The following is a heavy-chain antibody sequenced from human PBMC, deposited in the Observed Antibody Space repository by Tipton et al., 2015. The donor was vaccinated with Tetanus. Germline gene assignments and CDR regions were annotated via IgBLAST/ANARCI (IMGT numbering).Heavy chain of an antibody. J-gene: IGHJ4*02. V-gene: IGHV4-4*02. Sequence: SLRLSCTVSGDSISSDNWWSWVRQPPGRGLEWIGEIYHSGATNYNSSLKSRVAISVYKSRNQFSLKVNSVTAADTAFDYCASRVRGPAAYWGQGILVTVSS. CDR3: ASRVRGPAAY. D-gene: IGHD3-3*01. CDR2: IYHSGAT. CDR1: GDSISSDNW.